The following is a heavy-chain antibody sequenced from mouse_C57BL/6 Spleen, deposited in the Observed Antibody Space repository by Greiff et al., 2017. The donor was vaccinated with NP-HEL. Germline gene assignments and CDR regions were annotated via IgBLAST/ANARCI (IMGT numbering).Heavy chain of an antibody. CDR1: GYTFTSYW. Sequence: QVQLQQPGAELVKPGASVKLSCKASGYTFTSYWMQWVKQRPGQGLEWIGEIDPSDSYTNYNQKFKGKATLTVDTSSSTAYMQLSSLTSEDSAVYYCARGATAQARYFDYWGQGTTLTVSS. J-gene: IGHJ2*01. V-gene: IGHV1-50*01. CDR3: ARGATAQARYFDY. D-gene: IGHD3-2*02. CDR2: IDPSDSYT.